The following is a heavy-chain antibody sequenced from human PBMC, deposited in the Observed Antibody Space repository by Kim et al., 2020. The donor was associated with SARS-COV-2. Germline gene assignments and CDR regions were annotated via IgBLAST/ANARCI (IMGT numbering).Heavy chain of an antibody. CDR2: IYYSGST. Sequence: SETLSLTCTVSGGSISSSSYYWGWIRQPPGKGLEWIGSIYYSGSTYYNPSLKSRVTISVDTSKNQFSLKLSSVTAADTAVYYCARQEYSYGQPPYYFDYWGQGTLVTVSS. V-gene: IGHV4-39*01. CDR1: GGSISSSSYY. J-gene: IGHJ4*02. CDR3: ARQEYSYGQPPYYFDY. D-gene: IGHD5-18*01.